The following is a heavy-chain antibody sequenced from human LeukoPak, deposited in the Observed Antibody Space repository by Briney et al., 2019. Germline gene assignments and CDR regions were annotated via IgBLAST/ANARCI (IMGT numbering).Heavy chain of an antibody. D-gene: IGHD3-22*01. J-gene: IGHJ5*02. CDR1: GYTFTGYY. V-gene: IGHV1-2*02. CDR3: AREGDYYDSSGYWRWFDP. CDR2: INPNSGGT. Sequence: ASVKVSCKASGYTFTGYYMHWVRQAPGQGLEWMGWINPNSGGTNYAQKFQGGVTMTRDTSISTAYMELSRLRSDDTAVYYCAREGDYYDSSGYWRWFDPWGQGTLATVSS.